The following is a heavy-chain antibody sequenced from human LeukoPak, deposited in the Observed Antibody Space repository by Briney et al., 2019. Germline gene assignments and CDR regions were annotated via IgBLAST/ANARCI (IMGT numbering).Heavy chain of an antibody. CDR1: GFTFRSYA. V-gene: IGHV3-23*01. J-gene: IGHJ6*03. CDR3: ARGGDFWSGYSRGYYMDV. D-gene: IGHD3-3*01. Sequence: GGSLRLSCAASGFTFRSYAMSWVRQAPGKGLEWVSVISGSGDSTYYADSVKGRFTISRDNSKNTLYLQMNSLRAEDTAVYYCARGGDFWSGYSRGYYMDVWGRGTTVTVSS. CDR2: ISGSGDST.